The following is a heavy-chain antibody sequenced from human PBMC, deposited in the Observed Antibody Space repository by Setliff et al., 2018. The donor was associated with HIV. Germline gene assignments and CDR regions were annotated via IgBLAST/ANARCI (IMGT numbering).Heavy chain of an antibody. D-gene: IGHD3-22*01. CDR1: GGSISGYY. V-gene: IGHV4-59*01. Sequence: PSETLSLTCTVSGGSISGYYWSWVRQPPEKRLELIGFIHYSGSSDYNPSLKSRITISVDMSRNQFSLVLSSVTAADTAVYYCARDRLTYYSDYWGQGILVTVSS. J-gene: IGHJ4*02. CDR2: IHYSGSS. CDR3: ARDRLTYYSDY.